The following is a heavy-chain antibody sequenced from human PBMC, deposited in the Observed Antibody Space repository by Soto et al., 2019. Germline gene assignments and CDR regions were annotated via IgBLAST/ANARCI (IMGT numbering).Heavy chain of an antibody. Sequence: ASVKVSCKASGYTFTSYGISWVRQAPGQGLEWMGWISAYNGNTKYAQKLQGRVTMSTVTCSSTSYRELRSLRSDDAAVYYCARAYCIGGSCSADYYYRMDVWGQGTTVTVCS. V-gene: IGHV1-18*04. D-gene: IGHD2-15*01. CDR3: ARAYCIGGSCSADYYYRMDV. CDR1: GYTFTSYG. J-gene: IGHJ6*02. CDR2: ISAYNGNT.